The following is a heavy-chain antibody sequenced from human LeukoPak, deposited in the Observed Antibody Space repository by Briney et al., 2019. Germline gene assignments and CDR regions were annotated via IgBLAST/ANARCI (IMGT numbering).Heavy chain of an antibody. Sequence: PSETLSLTCTVSGGSISSSSYYWGWIRQPPGKGLEWIGSIYYSGSTYYNPSLKSRVTISVDTSKNQFSLKLSSVTAADTAVYYCAIKPRYGVAESYWGQGTLVTVSS. V-gene: IGHV4-39*07. D-gene: IGHD2-15*01. J-gene: IGHJ4*02. CDR3: AIKPRYGVAESY. CDR2: IYYSGST. CDR1: GGSISSSSYY.